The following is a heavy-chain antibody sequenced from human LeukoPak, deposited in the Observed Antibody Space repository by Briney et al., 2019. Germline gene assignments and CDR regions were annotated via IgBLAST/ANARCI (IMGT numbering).Heavy chain of an antibody. D-gene: IGHD4-17*01. V-gene: IGHV4-39*01. CDR3: ARRYGDYVRQYYFDY. Sequence: PSETLSLTCTVSGGSISSSSYYWGWIRQPPGQGLEWIGSIYYSGSTYYNPSLKSRVTISVDTSKNQFSLKLSSVTAADTAVYYCARRYGDYVRQYYFDYWGQGTLVTVSS. CDR1: GGSISSSSYY. J-gene: IGHJ4*02. CDR2: IYYSGST.